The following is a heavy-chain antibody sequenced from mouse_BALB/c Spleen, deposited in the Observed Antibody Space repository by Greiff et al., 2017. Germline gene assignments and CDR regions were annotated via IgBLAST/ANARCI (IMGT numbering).Heavy chain of an antibody. CDR1: GYTFTSYW. V-gene: IGHV1-87*01. J-gene: IGHJ2*01. D-gene: IGHD3-1*01. Sequence: VQLQQSGAELARPGASVKLSCKASGYTFTSYWMQWVKQRPGQGLEWIGAIYPGDGDTRYTQKFKGKATLTADKSSSTAYMQLSSLASEDSAVYYCARSGSSFDYWGQGTTLTVSS. CDR3: ARSGSSFDY. CDR2: IYPGDGDT.